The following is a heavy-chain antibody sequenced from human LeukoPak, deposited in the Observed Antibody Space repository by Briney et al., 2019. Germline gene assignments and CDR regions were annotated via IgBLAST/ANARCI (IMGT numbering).Heavy chain of an antibody. D-gene: IGHD2-2*01. CDR2: ISASSNYI. V-gene: IGHV3-21*01. Sequence: GRSLRLSSAASGFTFSDYSMNWVRQAPGKGLEWVSSISASSNYIYYADSVKGRFTISRDNAKNSLFLQMSSLRAEDTAVYYCARDASTRCYLCEVDYWGQGTLVTVSS. CDR3: ARDASTRCYLCEVDY. CDR1: GFTFSDYS. J-gene: IGHJ4*02.